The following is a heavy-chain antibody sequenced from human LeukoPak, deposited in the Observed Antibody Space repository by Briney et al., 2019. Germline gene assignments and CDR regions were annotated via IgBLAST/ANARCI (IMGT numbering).Heavy chain of an antibody. CDR2: IGGSGTTI. CDR3: ALLAVASDFDY. D-gene: IGHD6-19*01. CDR1: GFPFSIYE. J-gene: IGHJ4*02. Sequence: SLRLSCAVSGFPFSIYEMNWVRQAPGKGLEWVSNIGGSGTTIYYADSVKGRFSISRDNAKNSLYLQMNSLRVEDTAVYYCALLAVASDFDYWGQGALVTVSS. V-gene: IGHV3-48*03.